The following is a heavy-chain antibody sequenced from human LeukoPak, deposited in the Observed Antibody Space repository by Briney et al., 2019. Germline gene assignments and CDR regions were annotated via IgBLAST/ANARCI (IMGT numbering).Heavy chain of an antibody. CDR3: ARVLGRDTTPDAFDI. V-gene: IGHV1-18*04. CDR2: ISAYNGNT. Sequence: ASVTVSCTASGYTFTIYGISWERQAPGQGLEWMGWISAYNGNTNYSQKLQGKVTMTTDTSTSTAYMELRSLRSDDTAVYYCARVLGRDTTPDAFDIWGKGTMVTVSS. D-gene: IGHD1-1*01. CDR1: GYTFTIYG. J-gene: IGHJ3*02.